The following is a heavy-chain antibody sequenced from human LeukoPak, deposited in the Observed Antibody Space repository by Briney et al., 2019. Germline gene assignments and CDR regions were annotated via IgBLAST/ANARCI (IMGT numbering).Heavy chain of an antibody. CDR3: ARKAAAWGIAVAGTGPYYFDY. Sequence: PGGSLRLSCAASGFTFSSYSTNWVRQAPGKGLEWVSSISSSSSYIYYADSVKGRFTISRDNAKNSLYLQMNSLRAEDTAVYYCARKAAAWGIAVAGTGPYYFDYWGQGTLVTVSS. D-gene: IGHD6-19*01. V-gene: IGHV3-21*01. CDR2: ISSSSSYI. CDR1: GFTFSSYS. J-gene: IGHJ4*02.